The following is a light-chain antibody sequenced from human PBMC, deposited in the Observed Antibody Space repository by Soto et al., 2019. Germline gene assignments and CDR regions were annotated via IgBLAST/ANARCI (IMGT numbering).Light chain of an antibody. V-gene: IGLV2-14*01. J-gene: IGLJ1*01. Sequence: QSALTQPASVSGSPGQSITISCTGTSSDVGGYNYVSWYQQHPGKAPKLMIYDVSNRPSGVSNRFSGSKSGNTASLTISGLQAEDEADYYCSPYTSSSVGVFGTGTKLTVL. CDR1: SSDVGGYNY. CDR2: DVS. CDR3: SPYTSSSVGV.